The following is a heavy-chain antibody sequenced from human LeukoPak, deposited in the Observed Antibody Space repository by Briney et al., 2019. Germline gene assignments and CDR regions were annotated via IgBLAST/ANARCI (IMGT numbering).Heavy chain of an antibody. CDR1: GYTFTSYG. J-gene: IGHJ4*02. D-gene: IGHD3-22*01. V-gene: IGHV1-18*01. CDR3: ARGGGYYYDSSGYYYHLY. CDR2: ISAYNGNT. Sequence: GASVTVSCKASGYTFTSYGISWVRQAPGQRLEWMGWISAYNGNTNYAQKLQGRVTMTTDTSTSTAYMELRSLRSDDTAVYYCARGGGYYYDSSGYYYHLYWGQGTLVTVSS.